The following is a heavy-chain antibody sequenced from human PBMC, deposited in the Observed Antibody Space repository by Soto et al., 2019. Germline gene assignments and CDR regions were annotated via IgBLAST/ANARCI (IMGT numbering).Heavy chain of an antibody. CDR3: AKDFSGSPLYFDY. Sequence: GGSLRLSCAASGVTCSSYAMSWVRQAPGKGLEWVSAISGSGGSTYYADSVKGRFTISRDNSKNTLYLQMNSLRAEDTAVYYCAKDFSGSPLYFDYWGHGTLVTVSS. J-gene: IGHJ4*01. V-gene: IGHV3-23*01. CDR2: ISGSGGST. D-gene: IGHD6-6*01. CDR1: GVTCSSYA.